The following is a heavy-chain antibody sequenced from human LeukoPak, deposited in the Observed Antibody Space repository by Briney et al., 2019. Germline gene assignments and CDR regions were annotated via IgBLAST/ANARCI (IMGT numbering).Heavy chain of an antibody. V-gene: IGHV4-39*01. D-gene: IGHD6-25*01. J-gene: IGHJ5*02. CDR1: GGSISSSSYY. Sequence: SETLSLTCTVYGGSISSSSYYWGWIRQPPGKGLEWIGTIYYSGSTYYNPSLKSRVTISVDTSKNQFSLRLTSVTATDTAVYYCARVPSGALNWFDPWGQGTLVTVSS. CDR2: IYYSGST. CDR3: ARVPSGALNWFDP.